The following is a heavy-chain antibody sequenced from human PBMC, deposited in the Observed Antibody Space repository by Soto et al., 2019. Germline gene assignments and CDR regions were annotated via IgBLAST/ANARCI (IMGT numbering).Heavy chain of an antibody. V-gene: IGHV3-13*01. Sequence: GGSLRLSCAASGFTFSSYAMHWVRQATGKGLEWVSAIGTAGDTYYPGSVKGRFTISRENAKNSLYLQMNSLRAEDTAVYYCARGPLYDSSRYYDYWGQGTLVTVSS. J-gene: IGHJ4*02. CDR3: ARGPLYDSSRYYDY. D-gene: IGHD3-22*01. CDR2: IGTAGDT. CDR1: GFTFSSYA.